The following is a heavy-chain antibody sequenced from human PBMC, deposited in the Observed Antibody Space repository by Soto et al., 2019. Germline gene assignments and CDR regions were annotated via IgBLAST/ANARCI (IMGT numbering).Heavy chain of an antibody. V-gene: IGHV1-18*01. D-gene: IGHD2-15*01. Sequence: QVQLVQSGAEVKKPGASVKVSCKASGYTFTSYGISWVRQAPGQGLEWMGWISAYNGNTNYAQKLQGRVTMTTDTSTSSVYVELRSPRTAETAVFYCAPDRYCIGGRCYHVDFWGERTLVTVSS. J-gene: IGHJ4*02. CDR3: APDRYCIGGRCYHVDF. CDR2: ISAYNGNT. CDR1: GYTFTSYG.